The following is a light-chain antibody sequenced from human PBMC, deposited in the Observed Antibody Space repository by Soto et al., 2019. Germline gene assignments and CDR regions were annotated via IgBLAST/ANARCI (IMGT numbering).Light chain of an antibody. V-gene: IGKV3-20*01. CDR3: QQYGSSPPWT. J-gene: IGKJ1*01. Sequence: EIVMTQSPSTLSVSPVERSTFSFIASQSVSSNLAWNQQKPGQAPRLLIYGASSRATGIPDRFSGSGSGTDFTLTISRLEPEDFAVYYCQQYGSSPPWTFGQGTKVDIK. CDR2: GAS. CDR1: QSVSSN.